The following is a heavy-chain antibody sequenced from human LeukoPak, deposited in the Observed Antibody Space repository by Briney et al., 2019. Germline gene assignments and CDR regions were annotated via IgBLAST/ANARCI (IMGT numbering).Heavy chain of an antibody. V-gene: IGHV4-4*02. CDR3: XXEDSSGWYLYWFDP. CDR1: GGSISSTNW. CDR2: IYRSGTT. D-gene: IGHD6-19*01. J-gene: IGHJ5*02. Sequence: SETLSLTCAVSGGSISSTNWWSWVRQPPGKGLEWIGEIYRSGTTNYKPSLKSRVTISLDKSRNHFSLKLTSVTAADSAVYYXXXEDSSGWYLYWFDPWGQGTLVTVSS.